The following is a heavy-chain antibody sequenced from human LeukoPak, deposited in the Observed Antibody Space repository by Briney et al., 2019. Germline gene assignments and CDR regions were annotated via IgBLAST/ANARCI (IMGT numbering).Heavy chain of an antibody. V-gene: IGHV3-9*01. D-gene: IGHD3-10*01. J-gene: IGHJ3*02. CDR1: GFTFDDYA. CDR3: AKSGPGARGAFDI. CDR2: ISWNSGSI. Sequence: GKSLRLSCAASGFTFDDYAMHWVRQAPGKGLEWVSGISWNSGSIGYADSVKGRFTISRDNAKNSLYLQMNSLRAEDTALYYCAKSGPGARGAFDIWGQGTMVTVSS.